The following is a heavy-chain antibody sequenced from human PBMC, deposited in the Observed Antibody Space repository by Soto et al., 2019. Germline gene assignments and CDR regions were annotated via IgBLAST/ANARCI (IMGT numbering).Heavy chain of an antibody. CDR3: ARGVTEGVDY. V-gene: IGHV1-8*01. CDR2: MQPSSGRT. Sequence: ASVKVSCKASGYSFTGLDINWVRQTTGQGLEWMGWMQPSSGRTGYAQKFQGRVTMTRETSIKTAYMELSSLTSDDTAFYYCARGVTEGVDYWGQGTLVTLSS. D-gene: IGHD1-26*01. CDR1: GYSFTGLD. J-gene: IGHJ4*02.